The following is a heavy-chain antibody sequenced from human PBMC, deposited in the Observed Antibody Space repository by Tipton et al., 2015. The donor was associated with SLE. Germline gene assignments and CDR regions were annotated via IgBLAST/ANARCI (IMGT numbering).Heavy chain of an antibody. CDR3: AKDGGWVGPDYYYYMDV. J-gene: IGHJ6*03. CDR2: ISWNSGGR. V-gene: IGHV3-9*01. Sequence: SLRLSCAASGFTFDDYAMHWVRQAPGKGLEWVSGISWNSGGRGYADSVKGRFTISRDNAKISLYLQMNSLRPEDTALYYCAKDGGWVGPDYYYYMDVWGKGTTVTVPS. CDR1: GFTFDDYA. D-gene: IGHD6-19*01.